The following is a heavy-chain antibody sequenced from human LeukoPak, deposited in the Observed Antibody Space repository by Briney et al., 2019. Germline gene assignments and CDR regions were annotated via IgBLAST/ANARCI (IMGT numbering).Heavy chain of an antibody. CDR2: ISSSGST. D-gene: IGHD3-10*01. J-gene: IGHJ3*02. CDR3: ARPYYYDAFDI. Sequence: SETLSLTCTVSGGSISSSSYYWGWIRQPPGKGLEWIGRISSSGSTNYNPSLKSRVTMSVDTSKNQFSLKLSSVTAADTAVYYCARPYYYDAFDIWGQGTMVTVSS. CDR1: GGSISSSSYY. V-gene: IGHV4-39*07.